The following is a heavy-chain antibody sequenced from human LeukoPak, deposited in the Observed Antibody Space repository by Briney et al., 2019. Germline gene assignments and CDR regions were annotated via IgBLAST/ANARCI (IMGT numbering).Heavy chain of an antibody. CDR2: VSYSGRT. Sequence: PSETLSLTCSVSGGSISSLYWSWIRQPPGKGLEWIGCVSYSGRTHYSSALKSRVTISVDTSKNQFSLNLRSVTAADTAVYYCARPGRQDAYNGHYWYFDLWGRGTLVTVSS. V-gene: IGHV4-59*11. D-gene: IGHD5-24*01. CDR3: ARPGRQDAYNGHYWYFDL. J-gene: IGHJ2*01. CDR1: GGSISSLY.